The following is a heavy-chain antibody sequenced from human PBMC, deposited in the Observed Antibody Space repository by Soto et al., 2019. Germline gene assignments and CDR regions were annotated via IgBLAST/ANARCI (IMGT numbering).Heavy chain of an antibody. CDR3: ARGATRRIAVAGHNWFDP. CDR1: GGSISSGGYS. D-gene: IGHD6-19*01. CDR2: MYHSGST. Sequence: SETLSLTCAVSGGSISSGGYSWSWIRQPPGKGLEWIGYMYHSGSTYYNPSLKSRVTISIDRSKNQFSLKLSSVTAVDTAVYYCARGATRRIAVAGHNWFDPWGQGTLVTVSS. J-gene: IGHJ5*02. V-gene: IGHV4-30-2*01.